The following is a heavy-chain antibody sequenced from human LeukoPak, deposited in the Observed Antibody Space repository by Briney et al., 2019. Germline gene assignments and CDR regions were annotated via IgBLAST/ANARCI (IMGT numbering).Heavy chain of an antibody. D-gene: IGHD1-14*01. J-gene: IGHJ6*02. Sequence: ASVKVSCKASGGTFSSYAISWVRQAPGQGLEWMGGIIPIFGTANYAQKFQGRVTITADESTSTAYMELSSLRSEDTAVYYCARDLGDNVGRYGMDVWGQGTTVTVSS. CDR2: IIPIFGTA. CDR3: ARDLGDNVGRYGMDV. V-gene: IGHV1-69*13. CDR1: GGTFSSYA.